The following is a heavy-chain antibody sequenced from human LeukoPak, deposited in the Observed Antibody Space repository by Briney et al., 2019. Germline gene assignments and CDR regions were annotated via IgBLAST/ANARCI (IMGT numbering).Heavy chain of an antibody. CDR2: INSDGSST. CDR3: AREGVRCYFDY. D-gene: IGHD1-1*01. V-gene: IGHV3-74*01. Sequence: GGSLRLSCLASGFTFSSYWMHWVRQAPGKGLVWVSRINSDGSSTNYADSVKGRFTISRDNAKNTLYLQVNSLRAEDTAVYYCAREGVRCYFDYWGQGTLVTVSS. J-gene: IGHJ4*02. CDR1: GFTFSSYW.